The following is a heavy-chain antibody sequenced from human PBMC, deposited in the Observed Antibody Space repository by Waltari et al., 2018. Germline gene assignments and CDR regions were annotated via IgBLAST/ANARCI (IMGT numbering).Heavy chain of an antibody. CDR1: GGSISSYY. CDR2: IYYSGGT. D-gene: IGHD6-19*01. Sequence: QVQLQESGPGLVKPSETLSLTCTVSGGSISSYYWSWIRQPPGKGLEWIGYIYYSGGTNYSTHRKSRVIRTVDTSKNQFSLKLSSGTAADTAVYYCAGRAGIGYFDYWGQGTLVTVSS. CDR3: AGRAGIGYFDY. V-gene: IGHV4-59*01. J-gene: IGHJ4*02.